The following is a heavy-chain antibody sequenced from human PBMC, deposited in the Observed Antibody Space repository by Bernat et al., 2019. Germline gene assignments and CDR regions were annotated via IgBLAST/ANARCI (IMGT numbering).Heavy chain of an antibody. CDR1: GFTFSNYW. CDR3: ATSGAAAKFDY. D-gene: IGHD6-13*01. J-gene: IGHJ4*02. V-gene: IGHV3-7*01. Sequence: EVQLVESGGGLVQPGGSLRLSCAASGFTFSNYWMSCVRQAPGKGLEWVANIKKDGDDKYYVDSVKGRFTISRDNAKNSLYLQMNTLRAEDTAVYYCATSGAAAKFDYWGQGILVTVSS. CDR2: IKKDGDDK.